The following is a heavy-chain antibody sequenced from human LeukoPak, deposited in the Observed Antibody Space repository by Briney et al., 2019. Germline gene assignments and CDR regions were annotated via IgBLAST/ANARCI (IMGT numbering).Heavy chain of an antibody. CDR3: ARRTVPYYYYGMDV. CDR1: GYTFTSYD. Sequence: ASVKVSCKASGYTFTSYDINWVRQATGQGLEWMGWMNPNSGNTGYAQKFQGRVTMTRNTSISTAYMELSSLRSEDTAVYYCARRTVPYYYYGMDVWGQGTTVTVSS. J-gene: IGHJ6*02. D-gene: IGHD4-11*01. V-gene: IGHV1-8*01. CDR2: MNPNSGNT.